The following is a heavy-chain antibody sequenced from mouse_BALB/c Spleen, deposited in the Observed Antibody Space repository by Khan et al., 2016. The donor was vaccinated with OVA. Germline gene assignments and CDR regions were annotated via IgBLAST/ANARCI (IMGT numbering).Heavy chain of an antibody. CDR2: ICNEANGYTT. Sequence: EVELVESGGGLVQPGGSLRLSCATSGFTFTDYYMSWVRQPPGKALEWLGVICNEANGYTTEYSASVTGRFTNSRDKSQSILYLQMNTLKTEDSATYHCARAYYGSSSLDYWGQGTTLTVSS. V-gene: IGHV7-3*02. CDR1: GFTFTDYY. J-gene: IGHJ2*01. D-gene: IGHD1-1*01. CDR3: ARAYYGSSSLDY.